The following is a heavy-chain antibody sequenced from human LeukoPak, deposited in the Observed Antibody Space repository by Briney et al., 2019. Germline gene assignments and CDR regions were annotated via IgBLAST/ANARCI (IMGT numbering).Heavy chain of an antibody. J-gene: IGHJ4*02. CDR3: ARDGGGGGSYPDY. V-gene: IGHV3-30*04. CDR1: GFTFNSYA. Sequence: GGSLRLSCAASGFTFNSYAMSWVRQAPGKGLEWVAVMSNDGNYYADSEKGRFTISRDNSKNTLYLQMNSLRPEDTAVYYCARDGGGGGSYPDYWGQGTLVTVSS. D-gene: IGHD1-26*01. CDR2: MSNDGN.